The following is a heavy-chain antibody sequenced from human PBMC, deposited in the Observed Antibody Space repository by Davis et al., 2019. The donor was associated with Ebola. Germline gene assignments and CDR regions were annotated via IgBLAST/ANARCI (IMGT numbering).Heavy chain of an antibody. CDR3: ATTQWLGEFDN. V-gene: IGHV3-53*05. Sequence: GESLKISCAASGFTVSSHHMSWVRQAPGKGLEWVSVIYDHSTAYADSVRGRFIISRDKSNNTLYLEMNSLRVDDTAVYYCATTQWLGEFDNWGQGTLVTVSS. D-gene: IGHD6-19*01. CDR2: IYDHST. J-gene: IGHJ4*02. CDR1: GFTVSSHH.